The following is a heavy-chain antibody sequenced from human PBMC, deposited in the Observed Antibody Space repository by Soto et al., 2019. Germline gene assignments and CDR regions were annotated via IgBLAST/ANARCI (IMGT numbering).Heavy chain of an antibody. D-gene: IGHD5-18*01. V-gene: IGHV4-34*01. CDR1: GGSFSGYY. CDR3: ARAEELAMGHLD. J-gene: IGHJ4*02. CDR2: INHSGST. Sequence: PSETLSLTCAVYGGSFSGYYWSWIRQPPGKGLEWIGEINHSGSTNYNPSLKSRVTISVDTSKNQFSLKLSSVTAADTAVYYCARAEELAMGHLDWGQGTLVTVS.